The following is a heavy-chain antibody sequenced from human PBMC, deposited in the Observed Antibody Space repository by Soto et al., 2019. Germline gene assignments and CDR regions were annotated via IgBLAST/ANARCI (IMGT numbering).Heavy chain of an antibody. V-gene: IGHV3-48*02. Sequence: GSLRVSCIASGFTLSTYSMTGVRQAPGKGLEWLSYISKSSTTINYADSVKGRFTISRDNAKNSVYLEMSSLRDEDSAVYYCARDPPNFYYYGMDVWGQGTTVTVSS. J-gene: IGHJ6*02. CDR1: GFTLSTYS. CDR3: ARDPPNFYYYGMDV. CDR2: ISKSSTTI.